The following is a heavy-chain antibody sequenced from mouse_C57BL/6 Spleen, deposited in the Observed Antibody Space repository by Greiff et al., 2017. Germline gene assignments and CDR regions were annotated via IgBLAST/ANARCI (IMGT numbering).Heavy chain of an antibody. CDR3: ARDLPCAMDY. J-gene: IGHJ4*01. CDR2: IWSGGST. V-gene: IGHV2-2*01. CDR1: GFSLTSYG. Sequence: QVQLQQSGPGLVQPSQSLSITCTVSGFSLTSYGVHWVRQSPGKGLEWLGVIWSGGSTDYNAALISKLSISQDNAKSQVFFKMNSLQADDTAIYYCARDLPCAMDYWGQGTTVNASS.